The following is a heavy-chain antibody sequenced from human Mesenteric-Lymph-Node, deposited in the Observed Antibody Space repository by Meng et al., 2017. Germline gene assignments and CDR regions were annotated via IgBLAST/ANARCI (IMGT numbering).Heavy chain of an antibody. Sequence: GRSLRPSGAGPGFTLSHAWMGWVRQAPGKGLEGVGRVTSTAEGGSTDYAARVKGRFVISRDDSKTTLYLQMNSLKTEDTTVYHCVTVRDRNNWSFNYWGQGTKVTVSS. D-gene: IGHD1-1*01. CDR1: GFTLSHAW. CDR2: VTSTAEGGST. V-gene: IGHV3-15*01. J-gene: IGHJ4*02. CDR3: VTVRDRNNWSFNY.